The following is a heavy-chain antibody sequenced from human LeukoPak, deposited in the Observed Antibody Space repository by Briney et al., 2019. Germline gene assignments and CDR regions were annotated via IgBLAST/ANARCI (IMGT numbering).Heavy chain of an antibody. CDR1: GGSISSGDYY. CDR3: ARFPCSSSSCYKSGVLDV. V-gene: IGHV4-61*08. CDR2: IYYSGST. Sequence: SETLSLTCTVSGGSISSGDYYWSWIRQPPGKGLEWIGYIYYSGSTNYNPSLKSRVTISVDTSKNQFSLKLSSVSAADTAVYYCARFPCSSSSCYKSGVLDVWGKGTTVTVSS. D-gene: IGHD2-2*02. J-gene: IGHJ6*04.